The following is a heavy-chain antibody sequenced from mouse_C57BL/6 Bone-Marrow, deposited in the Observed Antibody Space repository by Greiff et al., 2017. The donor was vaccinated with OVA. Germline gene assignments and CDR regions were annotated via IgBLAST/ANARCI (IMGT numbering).Heavy chain of an antibody. Sequence: VKVVESGEGLVKPGGSLTLSCAASGFTFSSYAMSWVRQTPEKWLEWVAYISSGGDYIYYADTVKGRFTISRDNARNTLYLQMSSLKSEDTAMYYCTRDGYYAMDYWGQGTSVTVSS. CDR1: GFTFSSYA. CDR3: TRDGYYAMDY. CDR2: ISSGGDYI. V-gene: IGHV5-9-1*02. J-gene: IGHJ4*01. D-gene: IGHD2-3*01.